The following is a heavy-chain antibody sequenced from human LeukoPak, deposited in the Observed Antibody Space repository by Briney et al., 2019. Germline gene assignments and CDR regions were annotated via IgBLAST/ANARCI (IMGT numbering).Heavy chain of an antibody. CDR3: ARDATRGIGGSYDLDF. CDR1: GYNFSSYY. CDR2: LNPSRGTT. V-gene: IGHV1-46*01. Sequence: ASVTLSCKASGYNFSSYYIQWVRQDPGQGLKWMGLLNPSRGTTAYAPKFQGRVTMTRDASSNTVYMVLRGRRSDDTAIYYCARDATRGIGGSYDLDFWGQGSLVTVSS. J-gene: IGHJ4*02. D-gene: IGHD3-16*01.